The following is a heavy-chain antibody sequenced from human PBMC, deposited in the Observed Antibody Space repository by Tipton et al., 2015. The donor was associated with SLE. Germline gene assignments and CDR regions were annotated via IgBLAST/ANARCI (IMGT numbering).Heavy chain of an antibody. Sequence: SLRLSCAASGFTFSSNAMSWVRQAPGKGLEWVSAISGSGGSTYYADSVKGRFTISRDNSKNTLYLQMNSLRAEDTAVYYCAKTQTILRFLEWLSPGGDAFDIWGQGTMVTVSS. V-gene: IGHV3-23*01. CDR1: GFTFSSNA. CDR2: ISGSGGST. J-gene: IGHJ3*02. CDR3: AKTQTILRFLEWLSPGGDAFDI. D-gene: IGHD3-3*01.